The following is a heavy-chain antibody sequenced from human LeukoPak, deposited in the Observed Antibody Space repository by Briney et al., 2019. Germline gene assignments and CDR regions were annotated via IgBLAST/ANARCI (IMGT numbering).Heavy chain of an antibody. CDR3: ARDLRYGRRGEYYYYMDV. V-gene: IGHV1-69*05. CDR2: IIPIFGTA. J-gene: IGHJ6*03. D-gene: IGHD5-18*01. CDR1: GGTFSSYA. Sequence: SVKVSCKASGGTFSSYAISWVRQAPGQGLEWMGGIIPIFGTANYAQKFQGRVTITTDESTSTAYMELSSLRSEDTAVYYCARDLRYGRRGEYYYYMDVWGKGTTVTVSS.